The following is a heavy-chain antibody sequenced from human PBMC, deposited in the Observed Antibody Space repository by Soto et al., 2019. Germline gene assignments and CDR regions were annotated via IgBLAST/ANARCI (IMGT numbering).Heavy chain of an antibody. CDR1: GFTVSSNY. CDR2: IYSGGST. CDR3: AATGGYSYGRYFQH. Sequence: GGSLRLSCAASGFTVSSNYMSWVRQAPGKGLEWVSVIYSGGSTYYADSVKGRFTISRDNSKNTLYLQMNSLRAEDTAVYYCAATGGYSYGRYFQHWGQGTLVTVS. V-gene: IGHV3-53*01. J-gene: IGHJ1*01. D-gene: IGHD5-18*01.